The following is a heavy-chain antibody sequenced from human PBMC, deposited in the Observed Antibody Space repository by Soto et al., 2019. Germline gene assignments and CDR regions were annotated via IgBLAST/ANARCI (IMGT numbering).Heavy chain of an antibody. CDR3: ANEPYGDYGFDY. V-gene: IGHV3-23*01. CDR1: GFTFSSYA. J-gene: IGHJ4*02. Sequence: GGSLRLSCAASGFTFSSYAMSWVRQAPGKGLEWVSAIGGSGGSTYYADSVKGRFTISRDNSKNTLYLQMNSLRAEDTAVYYCANEPYGDYGFDYWGQGTLVTVSS. D-gene: IGHD4-17*01. CDR2: IGGSGGST.